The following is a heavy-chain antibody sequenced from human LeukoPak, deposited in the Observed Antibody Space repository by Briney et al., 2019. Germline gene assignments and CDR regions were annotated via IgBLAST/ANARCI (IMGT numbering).Heavy chain of an antibody. CDR3: AGKYYYDSSGYFYVDW. J-gene: IGHJ4*02. CDR2: VFYSGST. V-gene: IGHV4-39*07. Sequence: SETLSLTCAVSGGSISSSGFYWGWVRQPPGKGLEWIGNVFYSGSTYYNPSLKSRVTISMDTTKNQFSLKLTSVTAADTAVYYCAGKYYYDSSGYFYVDWWGQGTLVTVSS. CDR1: GGSISSSGFY. D-gene: IGHD3-22*01.